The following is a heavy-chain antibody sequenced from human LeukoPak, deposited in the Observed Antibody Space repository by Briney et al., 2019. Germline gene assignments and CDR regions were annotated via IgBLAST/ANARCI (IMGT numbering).Heavy chain of an antibody. CDR3: ARVPRKQWLPNYFDY. CDR1: GGSISSSSYY. Sequence: SETLSLTCIVSGGSISSSSYYWGWIRQPPGKGLEWIGSIYYSGSTYYNPSLKSRVTISVDTSKNQFSLKLSSVTAADTAVYYCARVPRKQWLPNYFDYWGQGTLVTVSS. D-gene: IGHD6-19*01. J-gene: IGHJ4*02. CDR2: IYYSGST. V-gene: IGHV4-39*07.